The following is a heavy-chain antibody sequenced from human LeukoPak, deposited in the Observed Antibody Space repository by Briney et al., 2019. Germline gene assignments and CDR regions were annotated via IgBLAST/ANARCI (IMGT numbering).Heavy chain of an antibody. CDR1: GFTFSSYE. D-gene: IGHD2-2*01. V-gene: IGHV3-48*03. CDR3: ARESCSTTSCYGGMDAFDI. Sequence: GGSLRLSCTASGFTFSSYEMNWVRQAPGKGLEWVSHISSSGSTIDYADSVKGRFTISRDNAKNSLYLQMNSLRAEDTAVYYCARESCSTTSCYGGMDAFDIWGQGTMVTVSS. J-gene: IGHJ3*02. CDR2: ISSSGSTI.